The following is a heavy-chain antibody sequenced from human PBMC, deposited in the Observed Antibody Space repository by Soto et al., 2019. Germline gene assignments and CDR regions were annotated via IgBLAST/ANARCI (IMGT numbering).Heavy chain of an antibody. D-gene: IGHD6-13*01. CDR1: GGSISSSSYY. J-gene: IGHJ5*02. V-gene: IGHV4-39*01. CDR2: IYYSGRT. Sequence: QLQLQESGPGLVKPSETLSLTCTVSGGSISSSSYYWGWIRQPPGKGLEWIGSIYYSGRTYYNPSLKSRVTISVDTSKNQFSLKLSSVTAADTAVYYCARHFSRHDVKQQLLSVHFDPWGQEPLVTVSS. CDR3: ARHFSRHDVKQQLLSVHFDP.